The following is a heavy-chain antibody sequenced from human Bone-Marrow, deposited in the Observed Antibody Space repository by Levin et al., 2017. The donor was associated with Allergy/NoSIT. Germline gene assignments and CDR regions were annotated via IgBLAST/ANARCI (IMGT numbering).Heavy chain of an antibody. J-gene: IGHJ4*02. Sequence: PSETLSLTCTVSGGSISSSSYYWGWIRQPPGMGLEWIGSIYYSGRTYYNPSLKSRVTISVDTSKNQFSLKLSSVTAADTAVYYCARDHGYSSSWDKPFDYWGQGTLVTVSS. CDR1: GGSISSSSYY. V-gene: IGHV4-39*07. CDR2: IYYSGRT. D-gene: IGHD6-13*01. CDR3: ARDHGYSSSWDKPFDY.